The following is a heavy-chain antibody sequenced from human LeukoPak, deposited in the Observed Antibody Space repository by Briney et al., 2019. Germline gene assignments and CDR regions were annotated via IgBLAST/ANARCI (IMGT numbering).Heavy chain of an antibody. J-gene: IGHJ4*02. Sequence: PSETLSLTCTVSAGSVSSGSYYWSWIRQPPGKGLEWIGYICYSGSTNYNPSLKSRVTISVDTSKNQFSLKLSSVTAADTAVYYCAREVSSGWSLRGYYFDYWGQGTLVTVSS. CDR3: AREVSSGWSLRGYYFDY. CDR1: AGSVSSGSYY. V-gene: IGHV4-61*01. D-gene: IGHD6-19*01. CDR2: ICYSGST.